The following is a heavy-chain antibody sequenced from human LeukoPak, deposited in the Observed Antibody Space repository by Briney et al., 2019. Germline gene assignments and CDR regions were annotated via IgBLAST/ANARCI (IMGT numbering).Heavy chain of an antibody. V-gene: IGHV3-21*01. J-gene: IGHJ1*01. Sequence: GGSLRLSCAASGFTFSSYSMNLVRQAPGKGLEWVSSISSSSSYIYYADSVKGRFTIYRDNAKNSLYLQMNSLRAEDTAVYYSASLSGLRFKVEYFQHWGQGTLVTVSS. CDR1: GFTFSSYS. CDR2: ISSSSSYI. D-gene: IGHD5-12*01. CDR3: ASLSGLRFKVEYFQH.